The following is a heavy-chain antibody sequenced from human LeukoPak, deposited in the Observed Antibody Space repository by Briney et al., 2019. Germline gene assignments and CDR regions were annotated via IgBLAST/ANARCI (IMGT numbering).Heavy chain of an antibody. J-gene: IGHJ4*02. CDR1: GGSISSSSYY. CDR3: ARARRCGGDCYGTFDY. CDR2: IYYSGST. V-gene: IGHV4-39*07. D-gene: IGHD2-21*02. Sequence: SETLSLTCTVSGGSISSSSYYWGWIRQPPGKGLEWIGSIYYSGSTYYNPSLKSRVTISVDTSKNQFSVKLSSVTAADTAVYYCARARRCGGDCYGTFDYWGQGTLVTVSS.